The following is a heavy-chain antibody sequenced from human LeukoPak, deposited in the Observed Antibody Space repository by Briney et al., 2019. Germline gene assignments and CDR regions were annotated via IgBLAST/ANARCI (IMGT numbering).Heavy chain of an antibody. D-gene: IGHD6-13*01. CDR2: MNPNSGNT. CDR1: GYTFTSYD. Sequence: GASVKVSCKASGYTFTSYDINWVRQAAGQGHEWMGWMNPNSGNTGYAQKFQGRVTMTRNTSISTAYMEVSSLRSEDTAVYYCARGGTSSWPPRPFDYWGQGTLVTVSS. J-gene: IGHJ4*02. CDR3: ARGGTSSWPPRPFDY. V-gene: IGHV1-8*01.